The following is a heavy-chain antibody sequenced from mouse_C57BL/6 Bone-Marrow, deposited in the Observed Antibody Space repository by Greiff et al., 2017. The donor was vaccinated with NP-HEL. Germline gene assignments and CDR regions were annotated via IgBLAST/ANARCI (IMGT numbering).Heavy chain of an antibody. J-gene: IGHJ2*01. D-gene: IGHD3-2*02. CDR2: IYPGDGDT. V-gene: IGHV1-82*01. Sequence: VQLQQSGPELVKPGASVKISCKASGYAFSSSWMNWVKQRPGKGLEWIGRIYPGDGDTNYNGKFKGKATLTADKSSSTAYMQLSSLTSEDAAVYYCARAAQADYGGQGTTLTVSS. CDR1: GYAFSSSW. CDR3: ARAAQADY.